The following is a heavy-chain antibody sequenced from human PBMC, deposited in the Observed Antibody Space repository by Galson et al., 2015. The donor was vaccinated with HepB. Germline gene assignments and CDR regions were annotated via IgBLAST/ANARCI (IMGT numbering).Heavy chain of an antibody. Sequence: ETLSLTCTVSGGSISSSSYYWGWIRQPPGKGLEWIGSIYYSGSTYYNPSLKSRVTISVDTSKNQFSLKLSSVTAADTAVYYCARHVARILYSYGDEFDYWGQGTLVTVSS. J-gene: IGHJ4*02. CDR1: GGSISSSSYY. CDR2: IYYSGST. V-gene: IGHV4-39*01. D-gene: IGHD5-18*01. CDR3: ARHVARILYSYGDEFDY.